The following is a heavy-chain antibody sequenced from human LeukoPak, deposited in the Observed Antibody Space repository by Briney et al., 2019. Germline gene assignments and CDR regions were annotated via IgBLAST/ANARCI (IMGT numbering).Heavy chain of an antibody. J-gene: IGHJ6*03. CDR1: GFTFGSYG. CDR3: AKVSGDSSGYYYEGYYYYMDV. V-gene: IGHV3-30*02. Sequence: PGGSLRLSCAASGFTFGSYGMHWVRQAPGKGLEWVAFIRYDGSNKYYADSVKGRFTISRDNSKNTLYLQMNSLRAEDTAVYYCAKVSGDSSGYYYEGYYYYMDVWGKGTTVTVSS. CDR2: IRYDGSNK. D-gene: IGHD3-22*01.